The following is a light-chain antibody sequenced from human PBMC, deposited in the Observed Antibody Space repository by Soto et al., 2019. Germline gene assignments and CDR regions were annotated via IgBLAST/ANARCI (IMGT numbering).Light chain of an antibody. CDR3: QSYDSSLRDVV. CDR1: SSNIGAGYD. Sequence: QSVLTQPPSVSGAPGQRVTISCTGSSSNIGAGYDVHWYQQLPGTAPKLLIYGNSNRPSGVPDRFSGSKSGTSASLAITGLQAEDEADYCCQSYDSSLRDVVFGGGTKVTVL. J-gene: IGLJ2*01. CDR2: GNS. V-gene: IGLV1-40*01.